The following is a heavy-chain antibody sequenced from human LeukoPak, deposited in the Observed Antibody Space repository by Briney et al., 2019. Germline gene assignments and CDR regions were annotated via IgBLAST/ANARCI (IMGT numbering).Heavy chain of an antibody. V-gene: IGHV3-15*01. J-gene: IGHJ4*02. CDR1: GFTFSNAW. D-gene: IGHD3-22*01. Sequence: GGSLRLSCAASGFTFSNAWMSWVRQAPGKGLEWVGRIKSKTDGGTTDYAAPVKGRFTISRENAKNSLYLQMNSLRAGDTAVYYCARASSGLDYWGQGILVTVSS. CDR2: IKSKTDGGTT. CDR3: ARASSGLDY.